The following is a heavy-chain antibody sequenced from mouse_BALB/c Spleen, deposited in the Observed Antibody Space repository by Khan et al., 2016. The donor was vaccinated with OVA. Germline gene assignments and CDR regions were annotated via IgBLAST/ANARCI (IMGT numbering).Heavy chain of an antibody. D-gene: IGHD1-1*01. CDR1: GFTFSTYG. CDR3: ARLAYFYDSEGFAY. V-gene: IGHV5-6*02. Sequence: EVKLEESGGDVVKPGGSLKLSCAASGFTFSTYGMSWVRQTPDKRLEWVATVSTGGHYTYYPDTVKGRFTISRDNAKDTLYLQMSSLKSEDTAMFYCARLAYFYDSEGFAYCGQGTLVTVSA. J-gene: IGHJ3*01. CDR2: VSTGGHYT.